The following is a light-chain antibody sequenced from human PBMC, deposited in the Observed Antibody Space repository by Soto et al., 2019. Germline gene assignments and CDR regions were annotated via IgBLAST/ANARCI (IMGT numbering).Light chain of an antibody. CDR1: QSVSSY. V-gene: IGKV3-11*01. J-gene: IGKJ4*01. CDR2: DAS. CDR3: QQRSNWPPL. Sequence: EIVLTQSPATLSLSPGERATLSCRASQSVSSYLAWYQQKPGQAPRRLIYDASNRATGIPARFSGSGSGTDFTLTISSLEPEDFAVYYCQQRSNWPPLFGGGTKVDIK.